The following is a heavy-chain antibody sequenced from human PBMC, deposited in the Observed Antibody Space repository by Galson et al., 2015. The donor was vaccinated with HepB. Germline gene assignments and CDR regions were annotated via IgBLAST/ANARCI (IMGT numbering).Heavy chain of an antibody. CDR2: IYSGGTT. CDR1: GFTVSDNY. D-gene: IGHD3-10*01. J-gene: IGHJ6*02. V-gene: IGHV3-66*01. CDR3: ARGPITMVRGDYYYGMDV. Sequence: SLRLSCEASGFTVSDNYMNWVRQAPGKGLEWVSVIYSGGTTYYADSVKGRFTISRDNSMNTLYFQMISLRAEDTAVYYCARGPITMVRGDYYYGMDVWGQGTTVTVSS.